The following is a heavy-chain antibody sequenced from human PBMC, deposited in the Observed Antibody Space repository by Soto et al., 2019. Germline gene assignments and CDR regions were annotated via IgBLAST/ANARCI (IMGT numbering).Heavy chain of an antibody. D-gene: IGHD2-8*02. V-gene: IGHV3-30-3*01. CDR2: ISFNATNG. Sequence: GGSLRLSCAASGFSFSFVRQAPGKGLEWISVISFNATNGFFADSVKGRFSISRDDSANRLYLQMTNLRPEDTAIYYCARDRGRGYCTGGLCYLGLDHWGQGNPVTVSS. CDR1: GFSFSF. J-gene: IGHJ4*02. CDR3: ARDRGRGYCTGGLCYLGLDH.